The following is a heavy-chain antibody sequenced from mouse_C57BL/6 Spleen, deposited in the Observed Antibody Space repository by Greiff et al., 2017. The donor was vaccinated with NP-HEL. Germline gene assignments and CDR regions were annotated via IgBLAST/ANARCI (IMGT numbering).Heavy chain of an antibody. Sequence: EVQLQQSGPELVKPGASVKISCKASGYTFTDYYMNWVKQSHGKSLEWIGDINPNNGGTSYNQKFKSKATLTVDKSSSTAYMELRSLTSGDSAVYYCARPGTSAYWGQGTLVTVSA. CDR1: GYTFTDYY. CDR2: INPNNGGT. CDR3: ARPGTSAY. D-gene: IGHD4-1*01. J-gene: IGHJ3*01. V-gene: IGHV1-26*01.